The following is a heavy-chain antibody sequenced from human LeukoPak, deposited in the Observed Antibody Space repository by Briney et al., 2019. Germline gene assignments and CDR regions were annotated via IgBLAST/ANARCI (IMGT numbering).Heavy chain of an antibody. Sequence: GGSLRLSCAASGFTFSSYAMSWLRQAPGKGLEWVSAISGSGGSTYYADSVKGRFTISRDNSKNTLYLQMNSLRAEDTAVYYCAKDLGSSSWYDYWGQGTLVTVSS. V-gene: IGHV3-23*01. CDR3: AKDLGSSSWYDY. CDR2: ISGSGGST. CDR1: GFTFSSYA. J-gene: IGHJ4*02. D-gene: IGHD6-13*01.